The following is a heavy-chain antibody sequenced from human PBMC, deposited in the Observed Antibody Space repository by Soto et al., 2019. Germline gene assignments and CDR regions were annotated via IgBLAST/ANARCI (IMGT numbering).Heavy chain of an antibody. CDR2: IYYSGST. J-gene: IGHJ4*02. CDR3: ARSHDILTGFSSPHFDY. Sequence: SETLSLTCTVSGDSVSSYYWSWIRQPPGKGLEWIGYIYYSGSTNYNPSLRSRVTISVDTSKNQFSLKLSSVTAADTAVYYCARSHDILTGFSSPHFDYWGQGTLVTVSS. D-gene: IGHD3-9*01. CDR1: GDSVSSYY. V-gene: IGHV4-59*02.